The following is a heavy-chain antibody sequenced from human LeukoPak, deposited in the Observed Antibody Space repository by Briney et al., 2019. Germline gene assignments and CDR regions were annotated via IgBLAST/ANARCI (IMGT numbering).Heavy chain of an antibody. CDR2: ISSSSSYI. V-gene: IGHV3-21*01. D-gene: IGHD3-22*01. CDR1: GYTFSTFA. CDR3: ARDKADYYDSSGYVY. Sequence: GGSLRLSCAGSGYTFSTFAMSWVRQIPGKGLEWVSSISSSSSYIYYADSVKGRFTISRDNAKNSLYLQMNSLRAEDTAVYYCARDKADYYDSSGYVYWGQGTLVTVSS. J-gene: IGHJ4*02.